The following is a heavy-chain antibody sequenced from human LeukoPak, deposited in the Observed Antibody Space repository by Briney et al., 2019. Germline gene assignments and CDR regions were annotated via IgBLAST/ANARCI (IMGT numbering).Heavy chain of an antibody. J-gene: IGHJ4*02. V-gene: IGHV1-46*01. CDR2: ISPTGSYT. CDR1: GYTFTNYY. D-gene: IGHD2-8*02. Sequence: ASVTVSFKASGYTFTNYYMHWVRQAPGQGLEWVGLISPTGSYTNYAQKFRGRVTMTRDTSTTTVYMELSSLRSDDTAVYYCAREESGGYFDYWGQGTPVSVSS. CDR3: AREESGGYFDY.